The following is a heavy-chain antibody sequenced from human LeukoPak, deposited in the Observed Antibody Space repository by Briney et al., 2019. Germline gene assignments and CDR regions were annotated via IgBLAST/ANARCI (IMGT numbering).Heavy chain of an antibody. J-gene: IGHJ4*02. Sequence: PSETLSLTCTVSGGSISSSSYYWGWIRQPPGKGLEWIGSIYYSGSTYYNPSLKSRVTISVDTSKNQFSLKLSSVTAADTAVYYCARTMESGSFTTFDYWGQGTLVTVSS. D-gene: IGHD1-26*01. CDR2: IYYSGST. V-gene: IGHV4-39*01. CDR3: ARTMESGSFTTFDY. CDR1: GGSISSSSYY.